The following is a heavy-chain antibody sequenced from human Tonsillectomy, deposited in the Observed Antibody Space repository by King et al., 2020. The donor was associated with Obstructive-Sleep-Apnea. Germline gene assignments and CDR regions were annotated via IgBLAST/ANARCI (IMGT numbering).Heavy chain of an antibody. CDR3: TTVRGSGDY. Sequence: PVKGRFTISREDTKNTLYLQMNSLESEDTAVYYCTTVRGSGDYWGQGTLVTV. D-gene: IGHD3-10*01. J-gene: IGHJ4*02. V-gene: IGHV3-15*01.